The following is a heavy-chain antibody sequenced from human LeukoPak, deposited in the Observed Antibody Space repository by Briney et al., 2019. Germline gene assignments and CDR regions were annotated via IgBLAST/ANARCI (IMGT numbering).Heavy chain of an antibody. Sequence: GGSLTLSXSASGFTFNKYWMSWIRQLPGQGLEWVANVNQDGTQKYYVDSVKGRFTNSRDNARNLLYLQMNSLRAEDTAVYYCARDVSSGWAFDYWGHGTLVTVSS. J-gene: IGHJ4*01. D-gene: IGHD6-19*01. CDR1: GFTFNKYW. CDR2: VNQDGTQK. V-gene: IGHV3-7*01. CDR3: ARDVSSGWAFDY.